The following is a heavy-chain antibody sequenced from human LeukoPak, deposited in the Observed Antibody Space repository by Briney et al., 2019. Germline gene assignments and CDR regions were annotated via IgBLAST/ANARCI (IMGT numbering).Heavy chain of an antibody. V-gene: IGHV3-23*01. CDR2: IFGSGGSP. CDR1: GFTFGSHA. Sequence: GGSLRLSCEASGFTFGSHAMYWVRQAPGKGLEWVAGIFGSGGSPHYADPVKGRFTISRDSSRNTVYLQINGLRAEDTAVYYCGKTTVGYSSGQKPAWPVDYWGQGTLVTVSS. D-gene: IGHD5-18*01. J-gene: IGHJ4*02. CDR3: GKTTVGYSSGQKPAWPVDY.